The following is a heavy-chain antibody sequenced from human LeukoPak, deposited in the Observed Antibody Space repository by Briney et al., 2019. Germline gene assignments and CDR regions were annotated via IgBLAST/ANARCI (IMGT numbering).Heavy chain of an antibody. CDR1: AFPFSSDV. Sequence: GRPLRLSCEDTAFPFSSDVMSWVRQAPGKGLGWIVYINHNAEMIFYPDFVKGRFTISRDNAKNSLYLQMNALRDEDTAIYYCARDHDWAFDLWGQGTLVTVSS. V-gene: IGHV3-48*03. J-gene: IGHJ4*02. CDR2: INHNAEMI. D-gene: IGHD3-9*01. CDR3: ARDHDWAFDL.